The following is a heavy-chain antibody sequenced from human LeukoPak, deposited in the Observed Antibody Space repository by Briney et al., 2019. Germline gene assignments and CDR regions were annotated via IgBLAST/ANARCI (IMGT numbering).Heavy chain of an antibody. V-gene: IGHV4-61*02. CDR2: IYTSGST. CDR3: ATSKGDYVYSFDY. Sequence: PSQTLSLTCTVSGGSISSGSYYWSWIRQPAGKGLEWIGRIYTSGSTNYNPSLKSRVTISVDTSKNQFSLKLSSVTAADTAVYYCATSKGDYVYSFDYWGQGTLVTVSS. J-gene: IGHJ4*02. CDR1: GGSISSGSYY. D-gene: IGHD4-17*01.